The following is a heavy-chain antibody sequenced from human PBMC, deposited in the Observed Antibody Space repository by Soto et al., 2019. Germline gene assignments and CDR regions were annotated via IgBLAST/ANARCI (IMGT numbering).Heavy chain of an antibody. D-gene: IGHD6-13*01. V-gene: IGHV1-69*08. J-gene: IGHJ4*02. CDR1: GGSFNSYT. CDR2: IIPFGNMA. Sequence: QVQLVQSGAAVKKPESSVKVSCKASGGSFNSYTFNWVRQAPGQGLEWMGRIIPFGNMANYAQAYQDRVTISADTSVTTVYMELRSLTSDDTALYYCARDKAVINAAIGMAYWGQGTLVTVSS. CDR3: ARDKAVINAAIGMAY.